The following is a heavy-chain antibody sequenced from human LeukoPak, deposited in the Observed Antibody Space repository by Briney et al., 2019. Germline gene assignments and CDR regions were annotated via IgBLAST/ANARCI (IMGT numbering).Heavy chain of an antibody. J-gene: IGHJ4*02. Sequence: GESLKISGEGSGYTFSSYWIGWMRQIHGKGLEWMGIISPGNSDTRYSASFQCQVTIPADKSISTAYLQWSSLKASDTAMYYWARLHWNSFDYWGQGSLVTVSS. CDR3: ARLHWNSFDY. D-gene: IGHD1-1*01. V-gene: IGHV5-51*01. CDR1: GYTFSSYW. CDR2: ISPGNSDT.